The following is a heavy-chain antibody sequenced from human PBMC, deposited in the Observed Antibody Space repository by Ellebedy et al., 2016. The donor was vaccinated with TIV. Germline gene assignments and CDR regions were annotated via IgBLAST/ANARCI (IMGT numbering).Heavy chain of an antibody. D-gene: IGHD3-22*01. V-gene: IGHV3-30*03. CDR3: ARGGGSSGYYFGFDY. CDR2: ILSDGNDE. CDR1: GFTFSSNG. Sequence: GGSLRLSXAASGFTFSSNGMHWVRQAPGKGLEWVAVILSDGNDEYYADSVKGRFTISRDNSKDTLYLQMNSLRTEDTAVYYCARGGGSSGYYFGFDYWGQGTLVTVSS. J-gene: IGHJ4*02.